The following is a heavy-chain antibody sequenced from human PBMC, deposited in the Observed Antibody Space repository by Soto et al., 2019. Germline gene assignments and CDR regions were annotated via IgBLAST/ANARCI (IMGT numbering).Heavy chain of an antibody. V-gene: IGHV4-34*01. CDR3: ARGQEGVVATH. CDR1: GGSLSGYY. D-gene: IGHD5-12*01. CDR2: VKDGGHT. Sequence: QVQLQQWGAGLLKPSETLSLKCAVTGGSLSGYYWSWIRQPPGKGLEWIGEVKDGGHTNYSPSLRGRFTISXXPSNNQFSLRLNSVTAADTGVYSCARGQEGVVATHWDHGSLVTVSS. J-gene: IGHJ4*01.